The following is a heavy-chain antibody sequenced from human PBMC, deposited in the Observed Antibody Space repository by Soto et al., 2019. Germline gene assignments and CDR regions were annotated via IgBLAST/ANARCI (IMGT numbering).Heavy chain of an antibody. J-gene: IGHJ6*02. CDR2: IMQDGSDK. V-gene: IGHV3-7*01. Sequence: GGSLRLSCTASGFSLSTSWMTWVRQAPGKGLEWVANIMQDGSDKCYVDSVKGRFTISRDNAKNSLYLQMTSLRAEDTAVYYCASKRLYFYGLDGWGQGTTVTVSS. CDR1: GFSLSTSW. CDR3: ASKRLYFYGLDG.